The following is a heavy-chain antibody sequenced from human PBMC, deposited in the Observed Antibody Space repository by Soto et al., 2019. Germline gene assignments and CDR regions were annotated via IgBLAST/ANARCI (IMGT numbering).Heavy chain of an antibody. V-gene: IGHV1-18*01. CDR2: GSASNGKT. D-gene: IGHD3-10*01. CDR3: AREAFGVQASWFDP. J-gene: IGHJ5*02. CDR1: GYIFTTYS. Sequence: QIQLVQSGSEVRMPGASVKVSCKASGYIFTTYSITWVRQAPGQGREWMGWGSASNGKTNYAQKFEDRVTMTTDTSTTTAYMELRSLRSDYTAVYYCAREAFGVQASWFDPWGQGTLVTVSS.